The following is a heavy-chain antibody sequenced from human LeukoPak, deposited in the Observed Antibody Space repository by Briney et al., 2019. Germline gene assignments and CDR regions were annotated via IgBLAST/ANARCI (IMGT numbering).Heavy chain of an antibody. CDR3: ARDYTGGWNDY. Sequence: GGSLRFSGAAAGLTFSRIWLSWVGQATGKGLECLAKIKADGSEAHYVDYVKVRFTISRDNAKESLYLQMNTLRAEDTAVYYCARDYTGGWNDYWGQGIRVTVSS. D-gene: IGHD7-27*01. CDR1: GLTFSRIW. J-gene: IGHJ4*02. CDR2: IKADGSEA. V-gene: IGHV3-7*01.